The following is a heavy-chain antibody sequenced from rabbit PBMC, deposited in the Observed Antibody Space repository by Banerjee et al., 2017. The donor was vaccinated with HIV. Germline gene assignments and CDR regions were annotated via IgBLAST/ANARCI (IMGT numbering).Heavy chain of an antibody. J-gene: IGHJ6*01. CDR3: ARYAASTNAYDR. Sequence: QEQLEESGGDLVKPEGSLTLTCTASGFSFSSSYWICWVRQAPGKGLEWIACIYAGSSGITYYASWAKGRFTISKTSSTTVTLQMTSLTAADTATYFCARYAASTNAYDRWGPGTLVTVS. CDR1: GFSFSSSYW. D-gene: IGHD4-2*01. CDR2: IYAGSSGIT. V-gene: IGHV1S45*01.